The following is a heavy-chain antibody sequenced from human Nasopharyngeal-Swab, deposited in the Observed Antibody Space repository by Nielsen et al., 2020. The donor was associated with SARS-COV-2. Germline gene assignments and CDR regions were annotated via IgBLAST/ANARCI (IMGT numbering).Heavy chain of an antibody. J-gene: IGHJ4*02. Sequence: VRQMHGKGLEWMGIIYPGDSDTRYSPSFQGQVTISADKSISTAYLQWSSLKASDTAMYYCARVITFGGVIVSYFDYWGQGTLVTVSS. CDR2: IYPGDSDT. CDR3: ARVITFGGVIVSYFDY. V-gene: IGHV5-51*01. D-gene: IGHD3-16*02.